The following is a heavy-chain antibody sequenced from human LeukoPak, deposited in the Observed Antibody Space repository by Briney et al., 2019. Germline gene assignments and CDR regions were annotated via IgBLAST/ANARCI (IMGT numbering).Heavy chain of an antibody. CDR3: GRSPPGSIDS. V-gene: IGHV3-11*06. CDR2: ISGSGSDT. CDR1: GFTFSDYH. D-gene: IGHD1-1*01. Sequence: GGSLRLSCAASGFTFSDYHMSWIRQAPGKGLEWVSYISGSGSDTKDADSVKGRFTVSRDNAKNSLYLQMNSLRGEDTAVYYCGRSPPGSIDSWGQGTLVTVSS. J-gene: IGHJ4*02.